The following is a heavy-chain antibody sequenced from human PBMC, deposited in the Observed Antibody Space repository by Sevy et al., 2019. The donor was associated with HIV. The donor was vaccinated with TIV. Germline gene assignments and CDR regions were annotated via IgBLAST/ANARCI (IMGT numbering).Heavy chain of an antibody. CDR3: AKCWRDDFWSGFANYYYGMDV. V-gene: IGHV3-30*18. Sequence: GGSLRLSCAGYGFSFSDYGVHWVRQAPGKGLEWVAVISYDGTDKYYADSLKGRFTISRDNSKNTVYLQMNSLRAEDTAVYYCAKCWRDDFWSGFANYYYGMDVWGQGTTVTVSS. J-gene: IGHJ6*02. CDR1: GFSFSDYG. D-gene: IGHD3-3*01. CDR2: ISYDGTDK.